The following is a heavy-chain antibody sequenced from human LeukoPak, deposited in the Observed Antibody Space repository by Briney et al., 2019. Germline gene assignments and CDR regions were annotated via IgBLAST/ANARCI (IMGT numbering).Heavy chain of an antibody. CDR1: GGSFSGYY. CDR3: ARGGELRYAFDI. CDR2: INHSGST. V-gene: IGHV4-34*01. Sequence: PSETLSLTCAVYGGSFSGYYWSWIRRPPGKGLEWIGEINHSGSTNYNPSLKSRVTISVDTSKNQFSLKLSSVTAADTAAYYCARGGELRYAFDIWGQGTMVTVSS. D-gene: IGHD1-26*01. J-gene: IGHJ3*02.